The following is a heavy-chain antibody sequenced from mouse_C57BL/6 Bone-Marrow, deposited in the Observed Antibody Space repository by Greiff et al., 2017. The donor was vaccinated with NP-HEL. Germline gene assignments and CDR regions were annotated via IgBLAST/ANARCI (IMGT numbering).Heavy chain of an antibody. D-gene: IGHD2-4*01. Sequence: EVKLQQSGPELVKPGASVKISCKASGYTFTDYYMNWVKQSHGKSLEWIGDINPNNGGTSYNQKFKGKATLTVDKSSSTAYMELRSLTSEDSAVYYCAPYDYDGDFDYWGQGTTLTVSS. J-gene: IGHJ2*01. CDR3: APYDYDGDFDY. V-gene: IGHV1-26*01. CDR2: INPNNGGT. CDR1: GYTFTDYY.